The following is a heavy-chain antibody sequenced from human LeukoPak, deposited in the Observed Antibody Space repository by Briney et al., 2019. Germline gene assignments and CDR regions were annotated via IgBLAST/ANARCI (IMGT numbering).Heavy chain of an antibody. Sequence: GGSLRLSCAASGFTFSSYEMNWVRQAPGKGLEWVAFIRYDGSNKYYADSVKGRFTISRDNSKNTLYLQMNSLRAEDTAVYYCAKDPSGSYYHLFDYWGQGTLVTVSS. CDR3: AKDPSGSYYHLFDY. CDR1: GFTFSSYE. CDR2: IRYDGSNK. D-gene: IGHD1-26*01. J-gene: IGHJ4*02. V-gene: IGHV3-30*02.